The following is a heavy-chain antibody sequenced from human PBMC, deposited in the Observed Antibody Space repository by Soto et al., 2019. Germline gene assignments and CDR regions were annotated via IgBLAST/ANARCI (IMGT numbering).Heavy chain of an antibody. Sequence: SESLSLTCAAGGDSVSKYWGDWILQPAGNGLEWIGLIYTTRSPNYNPSLKRRVTMSVDTSKNQLSLNLNLNSVTAADPAVYYCARSPAYGEYANLATWGQGTLVTVSS. CDR3: ARSPAYGEYANLAT. V-gene: IGHV4-4*07. CDR2: IYTTRSP. J-gene: IGHJ5*02. D-gene: IGHD4-17*01. CDR1: GDSVSKYW.